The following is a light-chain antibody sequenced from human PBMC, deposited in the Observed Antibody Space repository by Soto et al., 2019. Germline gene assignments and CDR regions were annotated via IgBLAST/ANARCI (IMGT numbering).Light chain of an antibody. CDR2: EDN. V-gene: IGLV6-57*04. Sequence: NFMLTQPHSVSESPGKTVTISCTRSSGSIASNYVQWYQQRPGSAPTTVMYEDNQRPSGVPDRYSGSIDSSSNSASLTISRLMTEDEADYYCQSYDSSNAVFGGGTQLTVL. CDR1: SGSIASNY. CDR3: QSYDSSNAV. J-gene: IGLJ7*01.